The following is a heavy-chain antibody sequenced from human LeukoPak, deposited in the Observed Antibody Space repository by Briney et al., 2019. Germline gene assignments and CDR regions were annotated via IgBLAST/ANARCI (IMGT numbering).Heavy chain of an antibody. CDR3: ARQIRYYYDSSGYYDY. Sequence: GESLKISCKGSGYSFTSYWIGWVRQMPGKGLEWMGIIYPGDSDTRYSPSFQGQVTISADKSISTAYLQWSSLKASDTAMYYCARQIRYYYDSSGYYDYWGQGTLVTVSS. D-gene: IGHD3-22*01. J-gene: IGHJ4*02. CDR2: IYPGDSDT. CDR1: GYSFTSYW. V-gene: IGHV5-51*01.